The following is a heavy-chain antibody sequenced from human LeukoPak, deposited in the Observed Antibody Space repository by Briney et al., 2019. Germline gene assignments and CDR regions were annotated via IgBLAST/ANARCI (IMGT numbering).Heavy chain of an antibody. V-gene: IGHV3-21*01. D-gene: IGHD6-19*01. CDR3: ARARYSSGWDSDY. J-gene: IGHJ4*02. Sequence: PGGSLRLSCAASGFIFSSYSMNWVRQAPGKGLEWVSSISSSSSYIYYADSVKGRFTISRDNAKNSLYLQMNSLRAEDTAVYYCARARYSSGWDSDYWGQGTLVTVSS. CDR2: ISSSSSYI. CDR1: GFIFSSYS.